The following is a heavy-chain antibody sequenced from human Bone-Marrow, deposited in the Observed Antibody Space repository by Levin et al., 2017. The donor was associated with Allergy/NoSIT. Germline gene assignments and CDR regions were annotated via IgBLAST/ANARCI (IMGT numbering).Heavy chain of an antibody. CDR3: AKAPTYYYDNSGYYFDY. Sequence: GGSLRLSCAASGFTFSSYAMSWVRQAPGKGLEWVSAISGSGGSTYYADSVKGRFTISRDNSKNTLYLQMNSLRAEDTAVYYCAKAPTYYYDNSGYYFDYWGQGTLVTVSS. D-gene: IGHD3-22*01. V-gene: IGHV3-23*01. J-gene: IGHJ4*02. CDR2: ISGSGGST. CDR1: GFTFSSYA.